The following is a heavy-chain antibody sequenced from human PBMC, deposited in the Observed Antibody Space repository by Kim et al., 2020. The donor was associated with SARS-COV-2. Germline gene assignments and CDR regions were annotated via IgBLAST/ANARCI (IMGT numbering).Heavy chain of an antibody. CDR2: IIPIFGTA. J-gene: IGHJ3*02. CDR1: GGTFSSYA. D-gene: IGHD3-10*01. Sequence: SVKVSCKASGGTFSSYAISWVRQAPGQGLEWMGGIIPIFGTANYAQKFQGRVTITADESTSTAYMELSSLRSEDTAVYYCAREVPAMVRGVDDAFDIWGQGTMVTVSS. V-gene: IGHV1-69*13. CDR3: AREVPAMVRGVDDAFDI.